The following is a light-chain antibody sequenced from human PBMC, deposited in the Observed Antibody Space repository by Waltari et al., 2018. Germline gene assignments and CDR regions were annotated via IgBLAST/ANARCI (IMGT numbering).Light chain of an antibody. CDR2: AVT. CDR1: STDVGAFNY. J-gene: IGLJ2*01. CDR3: SSYSISSTRFL. Sequence: QSALTQPASVSGSPGQSIPISCTGPSTDVGAFNYVPWYQQSPGTAPKLMIYAVTHRPPGVSNRFSGSKSGNTASLTISGLQAEDEADYYCSSYSISSTRFLFGGGTKLTVL. V-gene: IGLV2-14*01.